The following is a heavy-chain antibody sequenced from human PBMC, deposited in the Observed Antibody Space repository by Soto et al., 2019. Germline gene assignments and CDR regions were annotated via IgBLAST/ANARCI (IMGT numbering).Heavy chain of an antibody. CDR1: GYTFTGYY. V-gene: IGHV1-2*02. D-gene: IGHD5-12*01. J-gene: IGHJ6*02. Sequence: QVQLVQSGAEVKKPGASVKVSCKASGYTFTGYYMHWVRQAPGQGLAWMGWINPNSGGTNYAQKFQGRVTMTRDTSISTAYMELRRLRSDDTAVYYCAGGEGLRHYYYSGMDVWGQGTTVTVSS. CDR2: INPNSGGT. CDR3: AGGEGLRHYYYSGMDV.